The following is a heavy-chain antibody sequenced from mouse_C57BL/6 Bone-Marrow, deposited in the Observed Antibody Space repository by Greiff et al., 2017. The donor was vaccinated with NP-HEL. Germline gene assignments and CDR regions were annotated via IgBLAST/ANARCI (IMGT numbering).Heavy chain of an antibody. CDR2: INPYNGGT. CDR1: GYTFTDYY. D-gene: IGHD2-4*01. J-gene: IGHJ2*01. Sequence: VQLKQSGPVLVKPGASVKMSCKASGYTFTDYYMNWVKQSHGKSLEWIGVINPYNGGTSYNQKFKGKATLTVDKSSSTAYMELNSLTSEDSAVYYCARTYDYDDFDYWGQGTTLTVSS. CDR3: ARTYDYDDFDY. V-gene: IGHV1-19*01.